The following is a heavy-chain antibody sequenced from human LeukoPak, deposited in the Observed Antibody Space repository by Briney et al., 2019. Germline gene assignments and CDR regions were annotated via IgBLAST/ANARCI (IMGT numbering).Heavy chain of an antibody. CDR3: ARDRYYDSREPLDP. CDR2: IIPILGIA. CDR1: GGTFSSYA. D-gene: IGHD3-22*01. V-gene: IGHV1-69*04. Sequence: GASVKVSCKASGGTFSSYAISWVRQAPGQGLEWMGRIIPILGIANYAQKFQGRVTITADKSTSTAYMELSSLRSEDTAVYYCARDRYYDSREPLDPWGQGTLVTVSS. J-gene: IGHJ5*02.